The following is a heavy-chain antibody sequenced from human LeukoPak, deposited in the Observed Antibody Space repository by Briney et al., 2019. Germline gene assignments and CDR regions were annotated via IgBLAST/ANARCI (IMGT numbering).Heavy chain of an antibody. Sequence: GRSLRLSCAASGFTFTSYTMNWVRQAPGRGLEWISYIMRTADVTSYADSVEGRFTISRDDAKNSLYLQMNSLRAEDTAVYYCVRDWTYAFDLWGQGTMVTVSS. V-gene: IGHV3-48*01. CDR1: GFTFTSYT. J-gene: IGHJ3*01. CDR2: IMRTADVT. D-gene: IGHD3/OR15-3a*01. CDR3: VRDWTYAFDL.